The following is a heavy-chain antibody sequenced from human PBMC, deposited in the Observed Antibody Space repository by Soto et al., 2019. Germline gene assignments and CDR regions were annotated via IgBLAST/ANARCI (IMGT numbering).Heavy chain of an antibody. CDR1: GYPLTRSA. CDR2: IVVGSGNT. D-gene: IGHD1-26*01. Sequence: SVKLACKASGYPLTRSALQWVRQTRGQRLEWIGWIVVGSGNTNYAQKFQERVTITRDMSTSTAYMELSSLRSEDTAVYYCAAEPWGTVGASSPFDYCGQRTLVTVSS. V-gene: IGHV1-58*01. CDR3: AAEPWGTVGASSPFDY. J-gene: IGHJ4*02.